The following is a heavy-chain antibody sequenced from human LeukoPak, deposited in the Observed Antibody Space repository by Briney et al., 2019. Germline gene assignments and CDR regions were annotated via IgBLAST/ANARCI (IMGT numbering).Heavy chain of an antibody. J-gene: IGHJ3*02. D-gene: IGHD3-22*01. CDR3: AKLQTFPNYYYDSSGYSPAGAFDI. Sequence: PSETLSLTCTVSGGSISSYYWSWIRQPPGKGLEWIGYIYYSGSTNYNPSLKSRVTISVDTSKNQFSLKLSSVTAADTAVYYCAKLQTFPNYYYDSSGYSPAGAFDIWGQGTMVTVSS. CDR1: GGSISSYY. CDR2: IYYSGST. V-gene: IGHV4-59*01.